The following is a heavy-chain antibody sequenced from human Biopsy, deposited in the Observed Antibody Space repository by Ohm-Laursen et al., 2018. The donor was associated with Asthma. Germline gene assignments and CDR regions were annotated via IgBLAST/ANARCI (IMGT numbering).Heavy chain of an antibody. CDR2: MSYDGSIK. D-gene: IGHD3-10*01. CDR1: GFTFSSYG. CDR3: ARGLDYSGRSGFDY. Sequence: RSLRLSCAASGFTFSSYGMDWVRQAPGKGLEWVALMSYDGSIKDYADSVKGRFTISRDNSMNTLYLHMNSLRAEDTAVYYCARGLDYSGRSGFDYWGQGTLVTVSS. V-gene: IGHV3-33*05. J-gene: IGHJ4*02.